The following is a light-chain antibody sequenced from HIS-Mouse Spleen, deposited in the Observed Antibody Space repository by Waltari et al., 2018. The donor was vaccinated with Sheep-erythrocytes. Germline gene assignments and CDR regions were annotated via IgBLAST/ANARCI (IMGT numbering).Light chain of an antibody. CDR3: QAWDSSTAWNVV. CDR1: KWGAKY. J-gene: IGLJ2*01. CDR2: QDS. V-gene: IGLV3-1*01. Sequence: SYELTQPPSVSVSPGQTASITCSGDKWGAKYARWYQQKPGQSPVVVIYQDSKRPSGIPERFSGSNSGNTATLTISGTQAMDEADYYCQAWDSSTAWNVVFGGGTKLTVL.